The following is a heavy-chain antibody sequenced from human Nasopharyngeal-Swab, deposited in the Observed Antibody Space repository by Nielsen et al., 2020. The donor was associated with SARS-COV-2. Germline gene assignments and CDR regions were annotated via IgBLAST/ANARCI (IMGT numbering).Heavy chain of an antibody. CDR1: GFTFSSCS. Sequence: GESLKIPCAAPGFTFSSCSMNWVRQAPGKGLEWVSYISSRSSNIYYADSVKGRFTISRDNAKNSLYLQMNSLRDEDTAVYYCASSGYRLDYYSMDVWGQGTTVTVSS. CDR3: ASSGYRLDYYSMDV. V-gene: IGHV3-48*02. D-gene: IGHD5-18*01. CDR2: ISSRSSNI. J-gene: IGHJ6*02.